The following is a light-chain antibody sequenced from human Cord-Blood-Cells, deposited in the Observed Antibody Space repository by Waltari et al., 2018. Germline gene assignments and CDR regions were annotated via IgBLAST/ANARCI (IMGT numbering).Light chain of an antibody. CDR1: SSDVGSYNL. CDR2: EGS. V-gene: IGLV2-23*01. Sequence: QSALTQPASVSGSPGQSITISCTGTSSDVGSYNLVSWYQQHPGKAPKLMIYEGSKRPSGVSNHLSGSKSGNTASLTISGLQAEDEADYYCCSYAGSVVFGGGTKLTVL. CDR3: CSYAGSVV. J-gene: IGLJ2*01.